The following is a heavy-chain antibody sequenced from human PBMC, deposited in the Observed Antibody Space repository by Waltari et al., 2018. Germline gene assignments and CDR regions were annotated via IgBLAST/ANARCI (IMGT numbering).Heavy chain of an antibody. CDR1: GGSISSSSYY. Sequence: QLQLQESGPGLVKPSETLSLTCTVSGGSISSSSYYWGWIRQPPGKGLEWIGSIYYSGSTYDTPCLKSRVTISVDTSKNQFSLKLSSVTAADTAVYYCARTLGDSSGYYSEFDYWGQGTLVTVSS. J-gene: IGHJ4*02. CDR3: ARTLGDSSGYYSEFDY. CDR2: IYYSGST. V-gene: IGHV4-39*07. D-gene: IGHD3-22*01.